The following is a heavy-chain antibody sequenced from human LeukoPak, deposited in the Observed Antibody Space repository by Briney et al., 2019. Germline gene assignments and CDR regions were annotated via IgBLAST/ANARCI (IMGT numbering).Heavy chain of an antibody. CDR1: GFTFSRYA. CDR2: ISGSGGSK. CDR3: AKDRLAVATDSDY. Sequence: GGSLRLSCAASGFTFSRYAMSWVRQAPGKGLEWVSSISGSGGSKYYADSVKGRFTISRDNSKNTLYLQMNSLRAEDTAVYYCAKDRLAVATDSDYWGQGTLVIVSS. D-gene: IGHD6-19*01. V-gene: IGHV3-23*01. J-gene: IGHJ4*02.